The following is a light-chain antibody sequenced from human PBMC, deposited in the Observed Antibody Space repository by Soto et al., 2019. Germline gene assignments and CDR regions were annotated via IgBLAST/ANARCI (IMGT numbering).Light chain of an antibody. CDR2: EGN. CDR1: SSDVGSYNL. CDR3: CSYAGGSVYV. Sequence: QSALTQPASVSGSPGQSITISCTGTSSDVGSYNLVSWYQQHPGKAPKLMIYEGNKRPSGVSNRFSGSKSGNTASLTISGLQAEDEADYYCCSYAGGSVYVFGNGTKVTVL. V-gene: IGLV2-23*01. J-gene: IGLJ1*01.